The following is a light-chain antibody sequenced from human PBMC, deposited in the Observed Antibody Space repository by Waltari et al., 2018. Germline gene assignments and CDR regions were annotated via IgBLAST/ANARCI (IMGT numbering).Light chain of an antibody. CDR3: QSYDSSLSGYV. CDR2: VNS. J-gene: IGLJ1*01. Sequence: QSVLTQPPSVSGAPGQRVTISCTGSSSNIGAGYDVHWYQQLPGTAPQPLIYVNSNRPSGVPDRFSGSKSGTSASLAITGLQAEDEADYYCQSYDSSLSGYVFGTGTKVTVL. V-gene: IGLV1-40*01. CDR1: SSNIGAGYD.